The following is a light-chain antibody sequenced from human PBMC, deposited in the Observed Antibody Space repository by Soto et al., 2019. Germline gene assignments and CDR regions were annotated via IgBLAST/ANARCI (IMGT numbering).Light chain of an antibody. CDR2: GAS. CDR3: QHYGGSPGT. V-gene: IGKV3-20*01. J-gene: IGKJ1*01. Sequence: EIVLTQSPGTLSLSPGERAALSCGASQSVSSSYLGWYQQKPGQAPRLLIYGASSRATGIPDRFSGSGSGTDFTLTINRLEPEDLAVYYCQHYGGSPGTFGKGTKV. CDR1: QSVSSSY.